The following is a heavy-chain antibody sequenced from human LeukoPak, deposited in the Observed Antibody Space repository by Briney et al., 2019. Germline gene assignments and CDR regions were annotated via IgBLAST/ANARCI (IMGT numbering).Heavy chain of an antibody. CDR1: GFTFNSYA. D-gene: IGHD3-10*01. V-gene: IGHV3-23*01. J-gene: IGHJ4*02. CDR3: ARGGSGRDY. Sequence: GGSLRLSCAASGFTFNSYAMSWVRQAPGKGLEWVSGITGSGGGTYYADSVKGRFTISRDNSKNTLYLQMNSLRAEDTAVYYCARGGSGRDYWGQGTLVTVSS. CDR2: ITGSGGGT.